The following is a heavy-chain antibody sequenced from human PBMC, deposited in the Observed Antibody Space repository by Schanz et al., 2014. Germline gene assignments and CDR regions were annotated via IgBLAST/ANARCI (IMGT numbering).Heavy chain of an antibody. CDR1: GFTFSNYA. CDR3: AKEKREWELGSDAFDI. CDR2: LSASGGNT. V-gene: IGHV3-23*01. J-gene: IGHJ3*02. Sequence: EVQLLESGGNLVQPGGSLRLSCAASGFTFSNYAMTWVRQAPGKGLEWVSSLSASGGNTYYADSVRGLFTISRDNSKNTLYLQMNSLRAEDTAVYFCAKEKREWELGSDAFDIWGQGTMVRVSS. D-gene: IGHD1-26*01.